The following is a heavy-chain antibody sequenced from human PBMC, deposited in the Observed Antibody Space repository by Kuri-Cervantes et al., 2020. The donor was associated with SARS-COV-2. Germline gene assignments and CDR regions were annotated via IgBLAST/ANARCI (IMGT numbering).Heavy chain of an antibody. D-gene: IGHD3-3*01. CDR3: ARDLTIFGVVISYFDY. Sequence: ASVKVSCKASGYTFTGYYMHWVRQAPGQGFEWMGWINPNSGGTNYAQKFQGRVTMTRDTSISTAYMELSRLRSDDTAVYYCARDLTIFGVVISYFDYWGQGTLVTVSS. CDR2: INPNSGGT. V-gene: IGHV1-2*02. J-gene: IGHJ4*02. CDR1: GYTFTGYY.